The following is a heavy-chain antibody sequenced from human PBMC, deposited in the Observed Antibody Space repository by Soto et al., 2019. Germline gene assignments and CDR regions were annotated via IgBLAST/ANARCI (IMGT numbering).Heavy chain of an antibody. D-gene: IGHD4-17*01. CDR1: GFSLSTSGVG. CDR3: AHAVTYTDYFDY. CDR2: IYWDDDK. V-gene: IGHV2-5*02. Sequence: QITLKESGPTLVKPTQTLTLTCTFSGFSLSTSGVGVGWIRQPPGKALEWLALIYWDDDKRYSPSLKSRLTITKDTTKNQVVLTMTNMDPVDTATYYCAHAVTYTDYFDYWGQGTLVTVSS. J-gene: IGHJ4*02.